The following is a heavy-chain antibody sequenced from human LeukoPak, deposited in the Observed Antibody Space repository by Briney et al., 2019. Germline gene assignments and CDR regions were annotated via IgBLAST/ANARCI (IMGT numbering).Heavy chain of an antibody. V-gene: IGHV3-74*01. CDR2: INSDESST. CDR3: ASSSYSSSSFDY. CDR1: GFTFSSYW. D-gene: IGHD6-13*01. Sequence: GGSLRLSCAASGFTFSSYWMHWVRQAPGKGLVWVSRINSDESSTSYADSVKGRLTISRDNAKNTLYLEMNSLRAEDTAVYHCASSSYSSSSFDYWGQGTLVTVSS. J-gene: IGHJ4*02.